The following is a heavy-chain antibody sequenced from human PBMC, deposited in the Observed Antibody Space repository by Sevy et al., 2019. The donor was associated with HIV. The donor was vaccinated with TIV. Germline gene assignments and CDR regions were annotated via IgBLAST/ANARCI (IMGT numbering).Heavy chain of an antibody. CDR1: GGTFSSYA. J-gene: IGHJ6*02. Sequence: ASVKVSCKASGGTFSSYAISWVRQAPGQGLEWMGGTIPIFGTANYAQKFQGRVTITADESTSTAYMELSSLRSEDTAVYYCALRSYLRYYYYGMDVWGQGTTVTVSS. CDR2: TIPIFGTA. CDR3: ALRSYLRYYYYGMDV. D-gene: IGHD6-6*01. V-gene: IGHV1-69*13.